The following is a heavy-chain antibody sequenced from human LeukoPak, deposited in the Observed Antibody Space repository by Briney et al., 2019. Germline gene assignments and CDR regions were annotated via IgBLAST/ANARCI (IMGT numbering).Heavy chain of an antibody. Sequence: GGSLRLSCAASGFTVSTNYMSWVRQAPGKGLEWVSVIYSDGSIHYADSVKGRFTISRDNSKNTLYLQMNSLRAEDTAVYYCARDKGGDYVGQGTLVTVSS. CDR1: GFTVSTNY. CDR3: ARDKGGDY. CDR2: IYSDGSI. D-gene: IGHD3-16*01. V-gene: IGHV3-66*01. J-gene: IGHJ4*02.